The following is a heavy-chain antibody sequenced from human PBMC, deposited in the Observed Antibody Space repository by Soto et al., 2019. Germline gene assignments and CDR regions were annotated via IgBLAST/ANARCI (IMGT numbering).Heavy chain of an antibody. D-gene: IGHD2-2*01. J-gene: IGHJ5*02. CDR2: FDPEDGET. CDR3: ATVTAIRLSSTSCCWFDP. Sequence: ASVKVSCKVSGYTLTELSMHWVRQAPGKGLEWMGGFDPEDGETIYAQKFQGRVTMTEDTSTDTAYMELSSLRSEDTAVYYCATVTAIRLSSTSCCWFDPWGQGTLVTVSS. CDR1: GYTLTELS. V-gene: IGHV1-24*01.